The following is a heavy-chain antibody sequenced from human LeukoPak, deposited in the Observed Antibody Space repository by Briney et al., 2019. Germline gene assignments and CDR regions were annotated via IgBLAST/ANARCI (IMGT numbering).Heavy chain of an antibody. CDR1: GFIFSNYD. V-gene: IGHV3-13*01. Sequence: PGGSLRLSCAASGFIFSNYDMHWVRQVTGKGLEWVSAIDTAGDTYYAGSVKGRFTISRDNSKNTLYLQMNSLRAEDTAVYYCAKEQGYSYGYNDYWGQGTLVTVSS. D-gene: IGHD5-18*01. CDR3: AKEQGYSYGYNDY. J-gene: IGHJ4*02. CDR2: IDTAGDT.